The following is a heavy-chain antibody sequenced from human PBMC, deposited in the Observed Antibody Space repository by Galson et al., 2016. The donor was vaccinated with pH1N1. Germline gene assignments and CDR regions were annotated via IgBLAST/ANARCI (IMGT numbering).Heavy chain of an antibody. J-gene: IGHJ5*02. V-gene: IGHV3-33*01. CDR2: IWYDGSKA. D-gene: IGHD4/OR15-4a*01. Sequence: SLRLSCAASGFTFTDYGIHWVRQAPGKGLEWVAVIWYDGSKAYYGDSVRGRFTISKDNSRNTVYLEMNSLRAEDTAIYYCARDYGGNWATDRWGQGTLVTVSS. CDR1: GFTFTDYG. CDR3: ARDYGGNWATDR.